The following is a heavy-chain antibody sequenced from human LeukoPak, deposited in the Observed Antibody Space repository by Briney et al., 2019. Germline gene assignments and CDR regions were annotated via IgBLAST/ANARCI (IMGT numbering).Heavy chain of an antibody. CDR1: GYTFTSYY. Sequence: ASVKVSCKASGYTFTSYYMHWVRQAPGQGLEWMGIINPSGGSTSYAQKFQGRVSMTRDTSTSTVYMDLSSLRSEDTAVYSCARALYYFGSGSYSGYYGMDVWGQGTTVTVSS. V-gene: IGHV1-46*01. CDR3: ARALYYFGSGSYSGYYGMDV. CDR2: INPSGGST. D-gene: IGHD3-10*01. J-gene: IGHJ6*02.